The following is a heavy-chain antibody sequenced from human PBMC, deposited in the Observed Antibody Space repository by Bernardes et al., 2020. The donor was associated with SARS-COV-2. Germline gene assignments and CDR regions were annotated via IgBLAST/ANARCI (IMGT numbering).Heavy chain of an antibody. V-gene: IGHV3-74*01. Sequence: GGAPRLSCAASGFIFRSHRVHLVRQAPGKGLVWVSRINTDGTTTDYADSVKGRFTVSRDNAKNTMYLQMNSLRAEDTAVYYCAVATNSYYGMDVWGHGTTVTVSS. D-gene: IGHD5-12*01. CDR1: GFIFRSHR. CDR3: AVATNSYYGMDV. J-gene: IGHJ6*02. CDR2: INTDGTTT.